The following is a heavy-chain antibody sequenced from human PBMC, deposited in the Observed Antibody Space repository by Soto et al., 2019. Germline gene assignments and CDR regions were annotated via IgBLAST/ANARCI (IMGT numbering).Heavy chain of an antibody. V-gene: IGHV3-23*01. CDR2: ISGSGGST. CDR1: GFTFSSYA. J-gene: IGHJ6*03. Sequence: GGSLRLSCAASGFTFSSYAMSWVRQAPGKGLEWVSAISGSGGSTYYADSVKGRFTISRDNSKNTLYLQMNSLRAEDTAVYYCRGYSSSSVYYYYYYMDVWGKGTTVTVSS. CDR3: RGYSSSSVYYYYYYMDV. D-gene: IGHD6-6*01.